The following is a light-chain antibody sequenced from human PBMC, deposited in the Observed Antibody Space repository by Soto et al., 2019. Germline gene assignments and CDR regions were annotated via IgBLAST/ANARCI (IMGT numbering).Light chain of an antibody. V-gene: IGKV3-11*01. CDR3: HQRSNWPGT. J-gene: IGKJ4*01. CDR1: QSVSTY. CDR2: NAS. Sequence: IVLTQSPATLSLFPGERATLSCTAIQSVSTYLAWYQQKPGQAPRILISNASNRATGIPARFSGSGSGTDFTLTIRSVEAEDFAVYYCHQRSNWPGTLGGGTKVDLK.